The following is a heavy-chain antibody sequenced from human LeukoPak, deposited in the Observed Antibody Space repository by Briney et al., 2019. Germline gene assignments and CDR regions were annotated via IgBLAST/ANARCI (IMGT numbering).Heavy chain of an antibody. CDR3: ARVWFGYFFQ. J-gene: IGHJ4*02. Sequence: PGGSLRLSCEVSGLTFYTYAMSWVRQAPGKGLEWVSAISGRDGRTYYSDSVKGRFTISRDNSNNTVYLQMNSVRVEDTAVYYCARVWFGYFFQWGQGALVTVSS. D-gene: IGHD3-10*01. CDR1: GLTFYTYA. V-gene: IGHV3-23*01. CDR2: ISGRDGRT.